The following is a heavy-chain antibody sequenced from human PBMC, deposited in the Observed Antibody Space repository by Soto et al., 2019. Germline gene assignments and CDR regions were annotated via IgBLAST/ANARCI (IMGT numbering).Heavy chain of an antibody. V-gene: IGHV1-18*01. D-gene: IGHD2-2*01. CDR2: ISAYNGNT. CDR3: ARDYSTGYCISTSCFRGVFDP. J-gene: IGHJ5*02. Sequence: ASVKVSCKASGYTFTSYGISWVRQAPGQGLEWMGWISAYNGNTNYAQKLQGRVTMTTDTSTSTAYMELRSLRSDDTAVYYCARDYSTGYCISTSCFRGVFDPWGQGTLVTVSS. CDR1: GYTFTSYG.